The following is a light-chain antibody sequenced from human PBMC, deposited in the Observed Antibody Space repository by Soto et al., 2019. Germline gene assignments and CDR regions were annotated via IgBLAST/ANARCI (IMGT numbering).Light chain of an antibody. Sequence: QSVLTQPPSASGTPGQRVTISCSGSSSNIGTYTVNWYQQVPGTAPKLLIYRNNQQPSGGPDRFSGSKSGTSASLAIRGLESEDEDDYYCAAWDASLNGVIFGGGTKLTVL. CDR2: RNN. J-gene: IGLJ2*01. CDR1: SSNIGTYT. CDR3: AAWDASLNGVI. V-gene: IGLV1-44*01.